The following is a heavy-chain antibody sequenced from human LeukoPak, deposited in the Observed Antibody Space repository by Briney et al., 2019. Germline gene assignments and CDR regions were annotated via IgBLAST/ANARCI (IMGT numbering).Heavy chain of an antibody. CDR1: GGSVSSGSHY. D-gene: IGHD2-15*01. J-gene: IGHJ4*02. CDR3: ARSYCSGGSCYSASYFDY. Sequence: ETLSLTCTVTGGSVSSGSHYWSWVRQAPGKGLEWVSVIYSGGSTYYADSVKGQSTISRDNSKNTLYLQMNSLRAEDTAVYYCARSYCSGGSCYSASYFDYWGQGTLVTVSS. CDR2: IYSGGST. V-gene: IGHV3-53*01.